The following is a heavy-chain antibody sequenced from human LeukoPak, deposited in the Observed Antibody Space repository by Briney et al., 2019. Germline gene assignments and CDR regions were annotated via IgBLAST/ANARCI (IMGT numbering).Heavy chain of an antibody. V-gene: IGHV4-4*07. Sequence: SETLSLTCIVSGGSISGYYWNWIRQPAGKGLEWIGRIYTNMITNYNPSLKSRVTMSVDTSKNQFSLMLSSVTAADTAVYYCARGRSLYFDYWGQGTLVTVLS. J-gene: IGHJ4*02. CDR1: GGSISGYY. CDR2: IYTNMIT. CDR3: ARGRSLYFDY.